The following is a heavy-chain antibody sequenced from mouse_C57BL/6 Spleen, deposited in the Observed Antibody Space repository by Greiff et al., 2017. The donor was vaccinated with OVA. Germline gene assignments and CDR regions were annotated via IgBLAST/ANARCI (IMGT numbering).Heavy chain of an antibody. Sequence: QVQLQQSGAELVRPGTSVKVSCKASGYAFTNYLIEWVKQRPGQGLEWIGVINPGSGGTNYNEKFKGKATLTADKSSSTAYMQLSSLTSDDSAVYFYARPLYYGSSSSYYAMDYWGQGTSVTVSS. V-gene: IGHV1-54*01. CDR3: ARPLYYGSSSSYYAMDY. D-gene: IGHD1-1*01. CDR1: GYAFTNYL. CDR2: INPGSGGT. J-gene: IGHJ4*01.